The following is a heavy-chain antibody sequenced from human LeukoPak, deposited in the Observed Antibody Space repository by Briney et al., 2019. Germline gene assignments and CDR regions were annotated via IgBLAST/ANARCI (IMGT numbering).Heavy chain of an antibody. CDR2: IYTSGNT. D-gene: IGHD1-26*01. CDR3: ARIRSGYFDY. Sequence: SETLSLTCTVSGDSISSSTDYWSWIRQPAGKGLEWIGRIYTSGNTNYNPSLKSRVTISVDTSKNQFSLKLSSVTAADTAVYYCARIRSGYFDYWGQGTLVTVSS. V-gene: IGHV4-61*02. CDR1: GDSISSSTDY. J-gene: IGHJ4*02.